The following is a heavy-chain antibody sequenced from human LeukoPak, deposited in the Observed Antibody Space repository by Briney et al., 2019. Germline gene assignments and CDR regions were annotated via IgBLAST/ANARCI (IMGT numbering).Heavy chain of an antibody. D-gene: IGHD3-10*01. V-gene: IGHV1-8*01. Sequence: ASVKVSCKASGYTFTSYDINWVRQATGQRLEWMGWMNPNSGNTGYAQKFQGRVTMTRNTSISTAYMELSSLRSEDTAVYYCARASGSSAVPFDYWGQGTLVTVSS. J-gene: IGHJ4*02. CDR3: ARASGSSAVPFDY. CDR1: GYTFTSYD. CDR2: MNPNSGNT.